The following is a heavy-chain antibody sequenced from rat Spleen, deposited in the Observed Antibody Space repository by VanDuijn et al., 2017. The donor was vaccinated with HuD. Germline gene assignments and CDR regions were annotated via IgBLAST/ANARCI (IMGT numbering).Heavy chain of an antibody. Sequence: EVQLVESGGGLVQPGRSLKLSCAASGFTFSNYGMAWVRQAPTKGLEWVASISTGGGNTYYRDSVKGRFTISRDNAENTVYLQMNSLRSEDTATYYCAVAGYGYWGQGVMVTVSS. J-gene: IGHJ2*01. CDR3: AVAGYGY. D-gene: IGHD4-3*01. CDR2: ISTGGGNT. V-gene: IGHV5S13*01. CDR1: GFTFSNYG.